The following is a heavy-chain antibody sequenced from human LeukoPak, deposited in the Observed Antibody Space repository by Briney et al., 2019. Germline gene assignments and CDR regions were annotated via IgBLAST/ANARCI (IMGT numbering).Heavy chain of an antibody. J-gene: IGHJ5*02. D-gene: IGHD2-2*01. CDR2: INHSGST. CDR1: GGSFSGYY. V-gene: IGHV4-34*01. CDR3: ARGTDIVVVPAAPRSGWFDP. Sequence: SETLSLTCAVYGGSFSGYYWSWIRQPPGKGLEWIGEINHSGSTNYNPSLKSRVTISVDTSKNQFSLKLSSVTAADTAVYYCARGTDIVVVPAAPRSGWFDPWGQGTLVTVSS.